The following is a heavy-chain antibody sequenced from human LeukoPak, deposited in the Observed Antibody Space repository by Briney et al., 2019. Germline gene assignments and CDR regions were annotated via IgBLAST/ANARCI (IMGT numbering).Heavy chain of an antibody. CDR2: ISAYNGNT. Sequence: ASVKVSCKASGYTFTSYGISWVRQAPGQGLEWMGWISAYNGNTNYAQKLQGRVTMTTDTSTSTAYMELRSPRSDDTAVYYCARVKSQGHYYDSSGRFDYWGQGTLVTVSS. J-gene: IGHJ4*02. V-gene: IGHV1-18*01. D-gene: IGHD3-22*01. CDR1: GYTFTSYG. CDR3: ARVKSQGHYYDSSGRFDY.